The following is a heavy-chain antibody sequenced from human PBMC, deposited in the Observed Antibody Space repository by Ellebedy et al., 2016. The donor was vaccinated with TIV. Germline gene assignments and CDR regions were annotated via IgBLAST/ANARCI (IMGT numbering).Heavy chain of an antibody. J-gene: IGHJ4*02. D-gene: IGHD1-26*01. Sequence: SETLSLTXTVSGGSISSSSYYWGWIRQPPGKGLEWIGSIYYSGSTYYNPSLKSRVTISVDTSKNQFSLKLSSVTAADTAVYYCARDLPLFDWGQGTLVTVSS. CDR3: ARDLPLFD. CDR2: IYYSGST. CDR1: GGSISSSSYY. V-gene: IGHV4-39*07.